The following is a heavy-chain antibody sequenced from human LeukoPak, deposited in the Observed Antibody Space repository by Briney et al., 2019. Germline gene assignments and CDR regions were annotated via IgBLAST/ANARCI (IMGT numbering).Heavy chain of an antibody. CDR3: ARVFLGHCSGGSCYHRVPDFDY. CDR2: INHSGST. Sequence: SETLSLTRAVYGGSFSGYYWSWIRQPPGKGLEWIGEINHSGSTNYNPSLKSRVTISVDTSKNQFSLKLSSVTAADTAVYYCARVFLGHCSGGSCYHRVPDFDYWGQGTLVTVSS. CDR1: GGSFSGYY. D-gene: IGHD2-15*01. V-gene: IGHV4-34*01. J-gene: IGHJ4*02.